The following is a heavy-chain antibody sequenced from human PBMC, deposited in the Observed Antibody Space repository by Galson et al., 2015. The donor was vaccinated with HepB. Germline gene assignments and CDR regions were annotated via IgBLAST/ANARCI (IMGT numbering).Heavy chain of an antibody. CDR1: GFTFSSYA. D-gene: IGHD3-16*02. Sequence: SLRLSCAASGFTFSSYAMHWVRQAPGKGLEWVAVISYDGSNKYYADSVKGRFTISRDNSKNTLYLQMNSLRAEDTAVYYCARGGGYDYVWGSYRLGAFDIWGQGTMVTVSS. CDR2: ISYDGSNK. J-gene: IGHJ3*02. CDR3: ARGGGYDYVWGSYRLGAFDI. V-gene: IGHV3-30-3*01.